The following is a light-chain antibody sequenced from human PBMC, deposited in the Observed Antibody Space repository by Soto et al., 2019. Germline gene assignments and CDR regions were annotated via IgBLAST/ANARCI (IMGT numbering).Light chain of an antibody. CDR2: EVN. CDR1: SSNVGSYKL. CDR3: CSSGGSPTYV. J-gene: IGLJ1*01. Sequence: QSVLTQPASVSGSPGQSITISCTGTSSNVGSYKLVSWYQQHSGKAPKLMIFEVNKRPSGVSNRFSGSKSGNTASLTISGLKVEDEADYYCCSSGGSPTYVFGTGTKVTVL. V-gene: IGLV2-23*02.